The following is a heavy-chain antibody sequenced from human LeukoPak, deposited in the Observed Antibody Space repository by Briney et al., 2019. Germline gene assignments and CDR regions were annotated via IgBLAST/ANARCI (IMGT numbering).Heavy chain of an antibody. V-gene: IGHV3-7*01. CDR2: INQAGSDK. D-gene: IGHD3-10*01. Sequence: GGSLRLSCAASGFTFSSSWMAWVRQTPGKGLEWVANINQAGSDKNYVDSVKGRFTISRDNGKNSPYLQMNSLRAEDTALYYCARDYYTSGSHWGQGTLVIVSS. CDR1: GFTFSSSW. J-gene: IGHJ4*02. CDR3: ARDYYTSGSH.